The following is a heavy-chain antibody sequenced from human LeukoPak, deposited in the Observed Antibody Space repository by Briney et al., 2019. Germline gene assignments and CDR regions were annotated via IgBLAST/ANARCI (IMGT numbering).Heavy chain of an antibody. CDR2: ISGSGGTT. CDR3: AKAQGSGGSCYVVCGFDI. J-gene: IGHJ3*02. Sequence: GGSLGLSCAASGFTFSVYAMSWVRQAPGKGLEWVSTISGSGGTTYNADSVKGRFTISRDNSKNTLYLQMNSLRAEDTAVYYCAKAQGSGGSCYVVCGFDIWGQGTMVTVSS. CDR1: GFTFSVYA. V-gene: IGHV3-23*01. D-gene: IGHD2-15*01.